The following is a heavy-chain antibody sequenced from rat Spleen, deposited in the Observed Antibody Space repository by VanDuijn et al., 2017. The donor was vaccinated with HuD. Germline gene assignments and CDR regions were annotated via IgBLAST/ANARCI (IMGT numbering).Heavy chain of an antibody. J-gene: IGHJ4*01. Sequence: QVQLKESGPGLVQPSQTLSLTCTVADFSLTSYHVHWFRQPPGKGLEWMGLIWGNGNSDYNSALKSRLSITRDTSKSQVYLKMNSLQTEDTATYYCARERIYDGDHQDIMDAWGQGASVTVSS. D-gene: IGHD1-12*02. CDR3: ARERIYDGDHQDIMDA. CDR2: IWGNGNS. CDR1: DFSLTSYH. V-gene: IGHV2-30*01.